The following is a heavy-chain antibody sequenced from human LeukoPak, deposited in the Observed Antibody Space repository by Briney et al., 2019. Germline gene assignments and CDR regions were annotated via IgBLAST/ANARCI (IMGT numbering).Heavy chain of an antibody. CDR2: ISAYNGNT. CDR3: ARRIAYCSGGSCYSAPYYYYYMDV. Sequence: ASVKVSCKASGGTFSSYGISCVRQAPGQGLEWMGWISAYNGNTNYAQKLQGRVTMTTDTSTSTAYMELRSLRSDDTAVYYCARRIAYCSGGSCYSAPYYYYYMDVWGKGTTVTVSS. J-gene: IGHJ6*03. V-gene: IGHV1-18*01. D-gene: IGHD2-15*01. CDR1: GGTFSSYG.